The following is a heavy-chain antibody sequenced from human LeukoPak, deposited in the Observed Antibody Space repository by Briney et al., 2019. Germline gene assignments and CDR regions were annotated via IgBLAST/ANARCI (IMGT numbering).Heavy chain of an antibody. D-gene: IGHD3-9*01. CDR3: AGLDYNILAGYYTLYDS. Sequence: SETLSLTCTVSGGSISRYYWSWIRQPPGKGLEWIGYIYYSGSTNYNPSLTSRVTISVDTSKNQFSLNLSSVTAADTAVYYCAGLDYNILAGYYTLYDSWGQGTLVTVSS. J-gene: IGHJ4*02. CDR2: IYYSGST. V-gene: IGHV4-59*01. CDR1: GGSISRYY.